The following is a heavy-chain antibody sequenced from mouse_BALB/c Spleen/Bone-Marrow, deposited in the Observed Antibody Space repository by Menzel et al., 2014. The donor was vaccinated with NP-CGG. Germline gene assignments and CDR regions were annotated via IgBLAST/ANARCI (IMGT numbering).Heavy chain of an antibody. Sequence: EVKLVESGGGLVKPGGSLKLSCAASGLTFSSYVMSWVRQSPEKRLEWVAEISSGGSYTYYPDTVTGRFTISRDNAKNTLYLEMSSLRSEDTAIYYCTRDQFITTATRAMDYWGQGTSVTVSS. V-gene: IGHV5-9-4*01. D-gene: IGHD1-2*01. CDR1: GLTFSSYV. J-gene: IGHJ4*01. CDR3: TRDQFITTATRAMDY. CDR2: ISSGGSYT.